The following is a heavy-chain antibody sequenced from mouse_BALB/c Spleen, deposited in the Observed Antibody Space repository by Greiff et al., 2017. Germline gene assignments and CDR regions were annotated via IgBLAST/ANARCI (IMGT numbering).Heavy chain of an antibody. V-gene: IGHV5-6-4*01. D-gene: IGHD1-1*01. CDR3: TKGGITTVVAERYYAMDY. Sequence: EVMLVESGGGLVKPGGSLKISCAASGFTFSSYTMSWVRQTPEKRLEWVATISSGGSSTYYPDSVKGRFTISRDNAKNTLYLQMNSLTSEDTAMYYCTKGGITTVVAERYYAMDYWGQGTSVTVSS. CDR1: GFTFSSYT. CDR2: ISSGGSST. J-gene: IGHJ4*01.